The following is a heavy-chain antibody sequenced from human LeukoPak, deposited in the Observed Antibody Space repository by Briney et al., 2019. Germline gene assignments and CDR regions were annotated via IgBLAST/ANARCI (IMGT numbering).Heavy chain of an antibody. J-gene: IGHJ4*02. CDR2: INGNGSST. CDR1: GFYFGSYS. Sequence: PGGSLRLSCAGSGFYFGSYSMTWVRQAPGKGLEWVASINGNGSSTYYADSLKGRITIVRDNSKNTLYLQMNSLRAEDTAVYYCAKAHDSSGYLRSHFDYWGQGTVVTVSS. CDR3: AKAHDSSGYLRSHFDY. V-gene: IGHV3-23*01. D-gene: IGHD3-22*01.